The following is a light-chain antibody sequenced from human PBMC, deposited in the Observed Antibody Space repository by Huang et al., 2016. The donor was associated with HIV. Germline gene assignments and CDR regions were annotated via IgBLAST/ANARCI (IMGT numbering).Light chain of an antibody. CDR2: DAS. CDR3: QQLSAYPLP. CDR1: HDINTY. J-gene: IGKJ3*01. Sequence: QLTQSPSSLSASIGDRVTIACRASHDINTYLAWYQQKPGRAPKLLMYDASTWQTGVPSRLRGFGSGTALSLAITRLQPDDLAVYYCQQLSAYPLPFGPGTTVD. V-gene: IGKV1-9*01.